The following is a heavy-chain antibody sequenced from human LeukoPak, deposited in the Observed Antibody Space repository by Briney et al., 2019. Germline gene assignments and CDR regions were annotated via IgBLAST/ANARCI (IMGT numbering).Heavy chain of an antibody. D-gene: IGHD2-2*01. CDR1: GGSFSGYY. Sequence: SETLSLTCAVYGGSFSGYYWSWIRQPPGKGLEWIGEINHSGSTNYNPSLKSRVTISVDTSKNQLSLKLSSVTAADTAVYYCARVRRSSTSCLFDYWGQGTLVTVSS. CDR2: INHSGST. J-gene: IGHJ4*02. V-gene: IGHV4-34*01. CDR3: ARVRRSSTSCLFDY.